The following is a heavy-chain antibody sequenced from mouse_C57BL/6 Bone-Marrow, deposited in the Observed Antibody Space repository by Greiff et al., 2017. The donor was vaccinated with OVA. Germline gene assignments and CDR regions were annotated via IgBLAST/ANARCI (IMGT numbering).Heavy chain of an antibody. D-gene: IGHD2-1*01. CDR3: ARRGIGNYRYYFDY. J-gene: IGHJ2*01. CDR2: IDPSDSYT. Sequence: QVQLQQPGAELVRPGTSVKLSCKASGYTFTSYWMHWVKQRPGQGLEWIGVIDPSDSYTNYNQKFKGKATLTVDTSSSTAYMQLSSLTSEDSAVYYCARRGIGNYRYYFDYWGQGTTLTVSS. V-gene: IGHV1-59*01. CDR1: GYTFTSYW.